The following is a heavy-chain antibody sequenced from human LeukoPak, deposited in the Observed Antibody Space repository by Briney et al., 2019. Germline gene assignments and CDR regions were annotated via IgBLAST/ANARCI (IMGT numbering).Heavy chain of an antibody. J-gene: IGHJ4*02. CDR2: ISYDGSNK. CDR1: GFTFSSYG. CDR3: AKDRPYYYDSSGYYDY. Sequence: GGSLRLSCAASGFTFSSYGMHWVRQAPGKGLEWVAVISYDGSNKYYADSVKGRFTISRDNPKNTLYLQMNSLRAEDTAVYYCAKDRPYYYDSSGYYDYWGQGTLVTVSS. D-gene: IGHD3-22*01. V-gene: IGHV3-30*18.